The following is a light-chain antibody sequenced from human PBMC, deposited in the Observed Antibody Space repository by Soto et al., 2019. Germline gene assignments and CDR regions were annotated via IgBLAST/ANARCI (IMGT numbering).Light chain of an antibody. Sequence: EIVMTQSPATLSLSPGEIATLSCSASQSGISTLACYQQKPGQAPRLLIYGASTRATGIPARFSGSGSGTDFTLTISSLEPDDFASYYCQQYSTSPFFGQGTRLEIK. CDR2: GAS. J-gene: IGKJ5*01. CDR1: QSGIST. V-gene: IGKV3D-15*01. CDR3: QQYSTSPF.